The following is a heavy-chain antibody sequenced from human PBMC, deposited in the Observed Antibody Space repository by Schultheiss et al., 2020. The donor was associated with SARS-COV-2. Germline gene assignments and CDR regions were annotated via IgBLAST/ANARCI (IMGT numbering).Heavy chain of an antibody. CDR2: INPNYFAT. J-gene: IGHJ6*02. CDR3: ARMEGSSLFRDDGMDV. Sequence: ASVKVSCKASGYTFTAYFIHWLRQAPGQGLEWMGRINPNYFATNYAQKFQGRVTMTRDTSTSTAYMELTSLTSDDTAVYYCARMEGSSLFRDDGMDVWGQGTTVTAP. V-gene: IGHV1-2*06. D-gene: IGHD2-15*01. CDR1: GYTFTAYF.